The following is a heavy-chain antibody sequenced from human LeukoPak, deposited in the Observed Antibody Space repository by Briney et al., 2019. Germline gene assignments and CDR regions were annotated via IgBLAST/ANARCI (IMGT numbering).Heavy chain of an antibody. CDR3: ARAGNYGGSRGNY. D-gene: IGHD4-23*01. J-gene: IGHJ4*02. CDR1: GGSFSGYY. CDR2: INHSGST. Sequence: PSETLSLTCAVYGGSFSGYYWRWIRQPPGKGLEWIGEINHSGSTNYNPSLKSRVTISVDTSKNQFSLKLSSVTAADTAVYYCARAGNYGGSRGNYWGQGTLVTVSS. V-gene: IGHV4-34*01.